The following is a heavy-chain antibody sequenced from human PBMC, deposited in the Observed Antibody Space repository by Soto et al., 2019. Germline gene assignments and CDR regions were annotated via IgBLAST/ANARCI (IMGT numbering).Heavy chain of an antibody. J-gene: IGHJ4*02. CDR1: GFTVSSNY. V-gene: IGHV3-53*04. CDR3: ARDRIAAAGGGTDY. D-gene: IGHD6-13*01. CDR2: IYSGGST. Sequence: EVQLVESGGGLVQPGGSLRLSCAASGFTVSSNYMSWVRQAPGKGLEWVSVIYSGGSTYYADSVKGRFTISRHNSKNTLYLQMNSLRAEDTAVYYCARDRIAAAGGGTDYWGQGTLVTVSS.